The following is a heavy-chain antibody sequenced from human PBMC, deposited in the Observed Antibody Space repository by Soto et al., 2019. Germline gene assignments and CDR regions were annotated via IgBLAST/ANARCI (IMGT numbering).Heavy chain of an antibody. Sequence: PSETLSLTCAVSGGSISSGGYSWSWIRQPPGKGLEWIGYIYHSGSTYYNPSLKSRVTISVDRSKNQFSLKLSSVTAADTAVYYCDSGSGMICGVVITFAFDILGQGTMFTVSS. J-gene: IGHJ3*02. CDR1: GGSISSGGYS. V-gene: IGHV4-30-2*01. CDR2: IYHSGST. D-gene: IGHD3-3*01. CDR3: DSGSGMICGVVITFAFDI.